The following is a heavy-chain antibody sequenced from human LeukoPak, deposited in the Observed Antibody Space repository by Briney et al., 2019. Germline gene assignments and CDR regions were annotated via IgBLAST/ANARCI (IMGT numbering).Heavy chain of an antibody. D-gene: IGHD3-22*01. CDR1: GFTVSRNY. Sequence: GGSLRLSCAASGFTVSRNYMSWVRQAPGKGVEWVSYISGSSSTIYYADSVKGRFTISRDNAKNSLYLQMNSLRAEDTAVYYCARSGYYYEGYYFDYWGQGTLVTVSS. CDR3: ARSGYYYEGYYFDY. V-gene: IGHV3-48*01. CDR2: ISGSSSTI. J-gene: IGHJ4*02.